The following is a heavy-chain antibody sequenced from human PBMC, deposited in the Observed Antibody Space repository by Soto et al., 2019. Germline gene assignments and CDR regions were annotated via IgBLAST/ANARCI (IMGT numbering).Heavy chain of an antibody. CDR1: GFTFSSFA. Sequence: EVQLLESGGGLVQPGGSLRLSCAASGFTFSSFAMSWVRQAPGKGLEWVSTISGSGDNTHYADSVKGRFTISRDNSKNTLYLQMTSLRDEATAQYSCAKALWALVLVPTGIEAYDIWGEGTMVTVSS. CDR2: ISGSGDNT. J-gene: IGHJ3*02. CDR3: AKALWALVLVPTGIEAYDI. V-gene: IGHV3-23*01. D-gene: IGHD6-13*01.